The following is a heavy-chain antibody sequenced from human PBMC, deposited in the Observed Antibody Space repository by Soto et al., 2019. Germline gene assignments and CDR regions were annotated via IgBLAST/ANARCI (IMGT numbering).Heavy chain of an antibody. CDR2: IYPGDSDT. D-gene: IGHD6-13*01. CDR1: GYNFSSYC. Sequence: LNTSCKASGYNFSSYCIAGVRQMAGEGLEWMGIIYPGDSDTRKSPSFQGQVAISADKSISTAYLQWSSLKASDTAIYYCARTRQHQLLYNYYYRMDVWGRAITVT. CDR3: ARTRQHQLLYNYYYRMDV. J-gene: IGHJ6*02. V-gene: IGHV5-51*01.